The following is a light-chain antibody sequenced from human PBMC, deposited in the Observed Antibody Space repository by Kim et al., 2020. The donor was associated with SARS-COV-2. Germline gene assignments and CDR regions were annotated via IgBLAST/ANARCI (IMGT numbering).Light chain of an antibody. V-gene: IGKV1-33*01. CDR1: QDISNY. J-gene: IGKJ2*01. CDR2: DAS. CDR3: QQYDNLPYT. Sequence: DIQMTQSPSSLSASVGDRVTITCQASQDISNYVNWYQQKPGKAPKLLIYDASNLEIGVPSRFSGSGSGADFTFTISSLQPEDIVTYYCQQYDNLPYTFGQGTKLEI.